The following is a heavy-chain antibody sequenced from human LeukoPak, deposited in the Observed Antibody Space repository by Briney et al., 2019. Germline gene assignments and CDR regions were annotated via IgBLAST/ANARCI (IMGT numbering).Heavy chain of an antibody. CDR2: IKHDASEE. CDR1: GFTFSGSS. Sequence: GGSLRLSCAAAGFTFSGSSMTWVRQAPGTGLEWVANIKHDASEEYYVDSVKGRFSISRDNAKTSLYLQMTSLRAEDTAVYYCATSYRILPAASLDYWGQGALVTVSS. V-gene: IGHV3-7*01. CDR3: ATSYRILPAASLDY. D-gene: IGHD2-2*01. J-gene: IGHJ4*02.